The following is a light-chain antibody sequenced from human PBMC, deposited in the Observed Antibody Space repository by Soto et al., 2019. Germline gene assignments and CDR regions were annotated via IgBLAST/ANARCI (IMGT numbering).Light chain of an antibody. Sequence: EIVLTQSPGTLSLSPGERATLSCRASQTVSSSDLAWHQQKPGQAPRLLLYAASSRATGIPDRFSGSGSGTDFTLTISRLEPEDSAVYYCRHYGSSPPMYTFGQGTKLEIK. V-gene: IGKV3-20*01. CDR2: AAS. CDR1: QTVSSSD. J-gene: IGKJ2*01. CDR3: RHYGSSPPMYT.